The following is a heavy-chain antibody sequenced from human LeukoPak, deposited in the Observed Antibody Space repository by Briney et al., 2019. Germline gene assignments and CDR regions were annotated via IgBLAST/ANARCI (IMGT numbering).Heavy chain of an antibody. CDR3: ARAPANKYDSRLTEDY. D-gene: IGHD3-22*01. J-gene: IGHJ4*02. Sequence: ASVKVSCKASGYTFTSYYIDWVRQAPGQGLEWMGVINPSGGSTRYAQKFRGRVTLTRDTSTSTVYMELSSLRSEDTAVYYCARAPANKYDSRLTEDYWGQGTLVTLSS. CDR2: INPSGGST. V-gene: IGHV1-46*01. CDR1: GYTFTSYY.